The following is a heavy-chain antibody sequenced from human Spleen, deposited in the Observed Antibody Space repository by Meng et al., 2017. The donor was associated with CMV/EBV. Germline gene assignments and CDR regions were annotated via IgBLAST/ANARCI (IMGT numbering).Heavy chain of an antibody. CDR1: GFNFSGSA. CDR3: ARDGWGDYSLDF. J-gene: IGHJ4*02. D-gene: IGHD4-17*01. Sequence: CIDYGFNFSGSAMNRVRQPPGKRQKNLSNISSNGDTTFYVKSVKDRYTISRDNSKNTVYLQMGSLRPDDMAVYYCARDGWGDYSLDFWGQGTLVTVSS. CDR2: ISSNGDTT. V-gene: IGHV3-64*01.